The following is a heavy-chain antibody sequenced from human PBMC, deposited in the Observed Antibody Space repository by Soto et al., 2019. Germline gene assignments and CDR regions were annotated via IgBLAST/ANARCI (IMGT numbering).Heavy chain of an antibody. CDR3: TRRASNWGFFDS. V-gene: IGHV3-23*01. CDR2: FAEYDGRT. CDR1: GFTFRNYV. Sequence: EEQLLESGGGLAQPGGSLRLSCVGSGFTFRNYVMNWVRQAPGKGLEWVSSFAEYDGRTFYADSVKGRFTISRDNSNNRLYLAMDSLRAEDTALYYCTRRASNWGFFDSWGQGTLVTVSS. J-gene: IGHJ4*02. D-gene: IGHD7-27*01.